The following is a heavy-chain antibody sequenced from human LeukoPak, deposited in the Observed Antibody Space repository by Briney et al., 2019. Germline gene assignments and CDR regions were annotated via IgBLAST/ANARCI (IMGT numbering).Heavy chain of an antibody. CDR2: IYYSGNT. V-gene: IGHV4-39*02. D-gene: IGHD1-26*01. CDR3: ARDWMEGATFEIQGPVDY. Sequence: SETLSLTCTVSGGSISSSRYYWGWIRQSPGKGLEWIGTIYYSGNTYYNPSLKSRVTISVDTSKNQFSLKVSSVTAADTAVYYCARDWMEGATFEIQGPVDYWGQGTLVSVSS. J-gene: IGHJ4*02. CDR1: GGSISSSRYY.